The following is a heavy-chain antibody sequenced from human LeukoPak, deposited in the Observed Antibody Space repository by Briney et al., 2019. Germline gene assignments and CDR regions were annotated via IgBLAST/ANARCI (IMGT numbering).Heavy chain of an antibody. CDR2: ITPVIDTA. V-gene: IGHV1-69*08. Sequence: ASVKVSCKTSGGTFLSHTFSWVRQAPGQGLEWMGKITPVIDTAYYAQTFQGRVSIYADKSTTTVYMDLSGLRPDDTAVYYCARVNLRGSNYNWFDPWGQGTRVTVSS. CDR1: GGTFLSHT. CDR3: ARVNLRGSNYNWFDP. J-gene: IGHJ5*02. D-gene: IGHD3-10*01.